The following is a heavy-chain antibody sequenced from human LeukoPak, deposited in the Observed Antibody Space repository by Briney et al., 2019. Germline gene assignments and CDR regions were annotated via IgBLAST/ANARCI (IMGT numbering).Heavy chain of an antibody. J-gene: IGHJ3*02. V-gene: IGHV1-24*01. D-gene: IGHD3-9*01. Sequence: ASVKVSCKVSGYTLTELSMHWVRQAPGKGLEWMGGIDPEGGEIIYAQKFQGRVTMTEDTSTDTAYMDLSSLRSEDTAVYYCTTPRGILTGSYDAFHIWGQGTMVTVSS. CDR1: GYTLTELS. CDR2: IDPEGGEI. CDR3: TTPRGILTGSYDAFHI.